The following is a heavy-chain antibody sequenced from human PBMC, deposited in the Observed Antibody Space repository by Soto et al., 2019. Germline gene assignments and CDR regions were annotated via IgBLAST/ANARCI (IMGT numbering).Heavy chain of an antibody. CDR3: ARRIAYCGGDCYSGGWFDP. J-gene: IGHJ5*02. V-gene: IGHV1-69*01. CDR1: GGTFSSYA. CDR2: IIPIFGTA. D-gene: IGHD2-21*02. Sequence: QVQLVQSGAEVKKPGSSVKVSCKASGGTFSSYAISWVRQAPGQGLEWMGGIIPIFGTANYAQKFQGRVTITADESTSTAYMELSSLRSEYTAVYYCARRIAYCGGDCYSGGWFDPWGQGTLVTVSS.